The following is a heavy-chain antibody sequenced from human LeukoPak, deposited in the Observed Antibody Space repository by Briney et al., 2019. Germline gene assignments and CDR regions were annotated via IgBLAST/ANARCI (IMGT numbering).Heavy chain of an antibody. CDR3: TRRVSATRWFDP. Sequence: GGSLRLSCAASGFTFSSYWMHWVRQAPGKGLVWVSRINSDGSTTNYADSVKGRFTISRDSAENTLYLQMSSLRVEDTAVYYCTRRVSATRWFDPWGQGTLVTVSS. V-gene: IGHV3-74*01. D-gene: IGHD2-15*01. J-gene: IGHJ5*02. CDR2: INSDGSTT. CDR1: GFTFSSYW.